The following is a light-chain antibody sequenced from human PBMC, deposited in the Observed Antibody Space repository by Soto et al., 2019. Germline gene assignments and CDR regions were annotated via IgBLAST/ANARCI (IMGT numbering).Light chain of an antibody. CDR3: QEYGSLPRT. Sequence: EIVLTQSPGTLSLSPGERATLSCRASQSVSSSYLAWYQQKPGQAPRLLIYGASSRATGIPDRFSGSGSGTDFTLTISRLEPEDFAVDYCQEYGSLPRTFGQGTKVEIK. J-gene: IGKJ1*01. CDR2: GAS. V-gene: IGKV3-20*01. CDR1: QSVSSSY.